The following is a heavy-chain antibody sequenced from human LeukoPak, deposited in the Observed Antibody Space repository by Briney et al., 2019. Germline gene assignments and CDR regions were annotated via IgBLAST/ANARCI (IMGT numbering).Heavy chain of an antibody. Sequence: GGSLRLSCAASGLTFSSYAMSWVRQAPGKGLEWVSAISGSGGSTYYADSVKGRFTISRDNSKNTLYLQMNSLRAEDTAVYYCAKARGRADGKFDYWGQGTLVTVSS. CDR2: ISGSGGST. CDR1: GLTFSSYA. V-gene: IGHV3-23*01. D-gene: IGHD1-14*01. J-gene: IGHJ4*02. CDR3: AKARGRADGKFDY.